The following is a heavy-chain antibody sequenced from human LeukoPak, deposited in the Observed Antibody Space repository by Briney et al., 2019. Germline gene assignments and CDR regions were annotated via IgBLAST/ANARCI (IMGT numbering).Heavy chain of an antibody. CDR2: IYSSGST. Sequence: SETLSLTCTVSGGSVNNNYWGWIRQPPGKGLEWVGYIYSSGSTTYNPSLESRLTISIDTSKNHFSLRLSSVTAADTAVYYCAKRAVTTAGDLWFDPWGQGTLVTVSS. CDR1: GGSVNNNY. J-gene: IGHJ5*02. CDR3: AKRAVTTAGDLWFDP. V-gene: IGHV4-59*08. D-gene: IGHD2-21*01.